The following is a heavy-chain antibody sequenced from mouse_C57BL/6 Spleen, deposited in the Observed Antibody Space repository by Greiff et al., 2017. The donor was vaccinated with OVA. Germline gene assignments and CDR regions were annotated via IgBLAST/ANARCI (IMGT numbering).Heavy chain of an antibody. V-gene: IGHV10-1*01. CDR2: IRSKSNNYAT. CDR1: GFSFNTYA. Sequence: DVQLVESGGGLVQPKGSLKLSCAASGFSFNTYAMNWVRQAPGKGLEWVARIRSKSNNYATYYADSVKDRFTISRDDSESMLYLQMNNLKTEDTAMYYCVRHGTGTDYWGQGTTLTVSS. J-gene: IGHJ2*01. CDR3: VRHGTGTDY. D-gene: IGHD4-1*01.